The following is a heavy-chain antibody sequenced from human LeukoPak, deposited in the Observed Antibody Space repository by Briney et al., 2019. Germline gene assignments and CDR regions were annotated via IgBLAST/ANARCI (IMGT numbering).Heavy chain of an antibody. CDR2: IRYDGSNK. Sequence: PGGSLGLSCAASGFTFSSYGMHWVRQAPGKGLEWVAFIRYDGSNKYYADSVKVRFTISRDNSKNTLYLQMNSLRAEDTAVYYCAMWTYDWNYDSGGTDYWGQGTLVTVSS. V-gene: IGHV3-30*02. CDR3: AMWTYDWNYDSGGTDY. CDR1: GFTFSSYG. J-gene: IGHJ4*02. D-gene: IGHD1-7*01.